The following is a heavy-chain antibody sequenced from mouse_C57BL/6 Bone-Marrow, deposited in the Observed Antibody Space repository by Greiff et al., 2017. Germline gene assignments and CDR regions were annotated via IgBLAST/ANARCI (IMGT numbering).Heavy chain of an antibody. V-gene: IGHV1-81*01. D-gene: IGHD1-1*01. J-gene: IGHJ4*01. CDR2: IYPRSGNT. Sequence: QVQLQQSGAELARPGASVKLSCTASGYTFTSYGIRWVKQRTGQGLEWVGEIYPRSGNTYYNEKFKGKATLTADKSSSTAYMELRSLTSEDSAVYFWARARYYYGSSPYAMDYWGQGTSVTVSS. CDR1: GYTFTSYG. CDR3: ARARYYYGSSPYAMDY.